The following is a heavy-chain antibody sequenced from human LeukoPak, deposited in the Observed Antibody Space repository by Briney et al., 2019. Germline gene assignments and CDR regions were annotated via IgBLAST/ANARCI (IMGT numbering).Heavy chain of an antibody. V-gene: IGHV4-59*08. D-gene: IGHD3-22*01. CDR3: ARSPYYYDSSGYYSALSEYYFDY. CDR1: GGSISSYY. Sequence: PSETLSLTCTVSGGSISSYYWSWIRQPPGKGLEWIGYIYYSGSTNYNPSLKSRVTISVDTSKNQFSLKLSSVTAADTAVYYCARSPYYYDSSGYYSALSEYYFDYWGQGTLVTVSS. CDR2: IYYSGST. J-gene: IGHJ4*02.